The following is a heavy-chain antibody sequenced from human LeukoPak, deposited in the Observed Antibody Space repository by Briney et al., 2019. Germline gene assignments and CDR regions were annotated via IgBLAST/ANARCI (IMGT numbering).Heavy chain of an antibody. CDR2: IWYDGSNK. J-gene: IGHJ4*02. CDR3: ARPYYYGSGSYYPLDY. D-gene: IGHD3-10*01. Sequence: GRSLRLSCAASGFTFSRYGMHWVRQAPGKGLEWVAVIWYDGSNKYYAYSVKGRFTISRDNSKSRVSLQINSLRAEDTAVYYCARPYYYGSGSYYPLDYWGQGTLVTVSS. CDR1: GFTFSRYG. V-gene: IGHV3-33*01.